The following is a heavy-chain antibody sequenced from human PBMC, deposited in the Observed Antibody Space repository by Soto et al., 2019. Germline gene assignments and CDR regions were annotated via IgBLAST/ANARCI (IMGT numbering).Heavy chain of an antibody. J-gene: IGHJ6*02. V-gene: IGHV1-3*01. Sequence: XSVKVSCEANVYTFRNYAMHWVRQAPGQGLEWMGWINGGNGNTKYSQKFQGRVTITRDTSASTAYMELSSLRSEDTAVYYCARDGPIYDILSARYFYGMDVWGQGTTVTVSS. CDR1: VYTFRNYA. CDR2: INGGNGNT. D-gene: IGHD3-9*01. CDR3: ARDGPIYDILSARYFYGMDV.